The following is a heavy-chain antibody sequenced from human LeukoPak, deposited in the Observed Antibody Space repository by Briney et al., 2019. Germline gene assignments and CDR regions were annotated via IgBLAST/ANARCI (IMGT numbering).Heavy chain of an antibody. Sequence: GSLRLSCAASGFTFSTYAMRWVRQAPGKGLEWVAVIWYDGSNKYYADSVKGRFTISRDNSKNTLYLQMNSLRAEDTAVYYCASFGDRLDYWGQGTLVTVSS. J-gene: IGHJ4*02. CDR3: ASFGDRLDY. V-gene: IGHV3-33*08. CDR2: IWYDGSNK. CDR1: GFTFSTYA. D-gene: IGHD3-10*01.